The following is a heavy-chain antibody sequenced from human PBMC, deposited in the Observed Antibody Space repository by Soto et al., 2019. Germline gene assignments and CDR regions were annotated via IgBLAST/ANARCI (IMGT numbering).Heavy chain of an antibody. V-gene: IGHV1-69*01. Sequence: QVQLVQPGAEVKKTGSSVKVSCKTSGGTFSTFGISWVRQAPGQGLEWMGGFIPFFGTAEYSQKFEDRITITADESTHTVYMDLRSLTSEDTAIYYCARTAPMDAGDKNYYDFWGQGALFTVAS. D-gene: IGHD4-17*01. CDR3: ARTAPMDAGDKNYYDF. CDR1: GGTFSTFG. J-gene: IGHJ4*02. CDR2: FIPFFGTA.